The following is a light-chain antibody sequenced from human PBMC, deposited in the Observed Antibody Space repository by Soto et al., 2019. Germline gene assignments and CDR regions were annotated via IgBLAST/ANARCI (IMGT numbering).Light chain of an antibody. Sequence: QSALTQPASVSGSPGQSITFSCTGTSSDVGSYDYVSWHQQHPGKAPKLIIYDVNNRSSGVPSRFSGSKSGNTASLTISGLQTEDEADYYCCAYSTSGTHVFGTGTKLTVL. CDR1: SSDVGSYDY. CDR3: CAYSTSGTHV. CDR2: DVN. V-gene: IGLV2-14*03. J-gene: IGLJ1*01.